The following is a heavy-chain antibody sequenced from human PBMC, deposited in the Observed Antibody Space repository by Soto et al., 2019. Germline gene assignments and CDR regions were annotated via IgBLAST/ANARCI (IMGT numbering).Heavy chain of an antibody. Sequence: SGPTLVNPTQTLTLTCTFSGFSLSTSGVGVGWIRQPPGKALEWLALIYWNDDKRYSPSLKSRLTITKDTSKNQVVLTMTNMEPVDTATYYCARCVWSGSYPSLFFDYWGQGTLVTVSS. CDR1: GFSLSTSGVG. V-gene: IGHV2-5*01. D-gene: IGHD3-10*01. J-gene: IGHJ4*02. CDR3: ARCVWSGSYPSLFFDY. CDR2: IYWNDDK.